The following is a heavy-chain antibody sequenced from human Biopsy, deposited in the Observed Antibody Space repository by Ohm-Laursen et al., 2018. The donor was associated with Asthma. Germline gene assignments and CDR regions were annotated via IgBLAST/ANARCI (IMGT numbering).Heavy chain of an antibody. V-gene: IGHV4-31*03. Sequence: TLSLTCTVSGDSITSGGCCWNWIRQHPGKGLEWIGYIHHSGTSYFNPSLKSRVSFSRGTSKNQFSLRLSSVTAADTAMHYCARIPRRSGSYFVDYWGQGTLVTVSS. D-gene: IGHD3-22*01. CDR1: GDSITSGGCC. J-gene: IGHJ4*02. CDR2: IHHSGTS. CDR3: ARIPRRSGSYFVDY.